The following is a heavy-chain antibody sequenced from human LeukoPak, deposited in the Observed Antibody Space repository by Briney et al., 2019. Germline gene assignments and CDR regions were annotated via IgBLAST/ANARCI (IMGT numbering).Heavy chain of an antibody. Sequence: GGSLRLSCAASGFTFSSYWMSWVRQAPGKGLEWVSAISGSGGSTYYADSVKGRFTISRDNSKNTLYLQMNSLRAEDTAVYYCAKGISGWTGNYFDYWGQGTLVTVSS. J-gene: IGHJ4*02. V-gene: IGHV3-23*01. CDR2: ISGSGGST. CDR1: GFTFSSYW. CDR3: AKGISGWTGNYFDY. D-gene: IGHD6-19*01.